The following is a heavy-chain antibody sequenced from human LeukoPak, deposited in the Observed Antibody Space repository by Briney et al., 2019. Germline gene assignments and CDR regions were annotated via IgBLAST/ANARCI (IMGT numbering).Heavy chain of an antibody. Sequence: SETLSLTCAVYGGSFSGYYWSWIRQPPGKGLEWIGEINHSGSTNYNPSLKSRVTISVDTSKNQFSLKLSSVTAADTAVYYCAREVVAAPGTVDYWGQGTLVTVSS. CDR3: AREVVAAPGTVDY. CDR2: INHSGST. D-gene: IGHD6-13*01. V-gene: IGHV4-34*01. CDR1: GGSFSGYY. J-gene: IGHJ4*01.